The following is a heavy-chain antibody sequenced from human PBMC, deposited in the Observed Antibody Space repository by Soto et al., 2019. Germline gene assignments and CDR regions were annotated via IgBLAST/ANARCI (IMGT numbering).Heavy chain of an antibody. CDR3: AKSSPPGYYYYGMDV. Sequence: QVQLVESGGGVVQPGRSLRLSCAASGFTFSSYGMHWVRQAPGKGLEWVAVISYDGSNKYYADSVKGRFTISRDNSKNTLYLQMNSLRAEDTAVYYCAKSSPPGYYYYGMDVWGQGTTVTVSS. CDR1: GFTFSSYG. CDR2: ISYDGSNK. J-gene: IGHJ6*02. V-gene: IGHV3-30*18.